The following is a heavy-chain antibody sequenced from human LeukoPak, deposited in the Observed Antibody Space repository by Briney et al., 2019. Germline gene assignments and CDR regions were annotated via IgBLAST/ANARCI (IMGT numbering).Heavy chain of an antibody. J-gene: IGHJ4*02. V-gene: IGHV1-2*02. CDR1: GYTFTGYY. D-gene: IGHD3-9*01. CDR2: INPNSGGT. Sequence: ASVKVSCKASGYTFTGYYMHWVRQAPGQGLEWMGWINPNSGGTNYAQKFQGRVTMTRDTSISTAYMELSRLRSDDTAVYYCARDWEDYDILTGFDYWGQGTLVTVSS. CDR3: ARDWEDYDILTGFDY.